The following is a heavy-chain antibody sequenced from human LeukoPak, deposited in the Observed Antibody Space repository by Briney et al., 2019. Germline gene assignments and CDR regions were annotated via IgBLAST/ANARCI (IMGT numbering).Heavy chain of an antibody. D-gene: IGHD5-24*01. CDR2: SYYSGRT. V-gene: IGHV4-59*01. J-gene: IGHJ6*02. CDR3: ARNRDGYNNYGMDV. Sequence: SETLSLTCTVSGGSISSYYWSWIRQPPGKGLEWIGYSYYSGRTNYNPSLKSRVTISVNTSKNRFSLELSSVTAADTAVYYCARNRDGYNNYGMDVWGQGTTVTVSS. CDR1: GGSISSYY.